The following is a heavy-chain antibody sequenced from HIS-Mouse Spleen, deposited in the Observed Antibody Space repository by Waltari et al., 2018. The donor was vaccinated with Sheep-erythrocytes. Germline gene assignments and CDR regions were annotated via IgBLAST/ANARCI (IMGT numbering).Heavy chain of an antibody. Sequence: QVQLVESGGGVVQPGRSLRLSCAASGFTFSSYGMHWVRQAPGKGLEWVAVISYDGSNKYYADSVKGRFTISRDNSKNTLYLQMNSLRAEDTAVYYCARDRLGIFGYWGQGTLVTVSS. CDR1: GFTFSSYG. J-gene: IGHJ4*02. CDR3: ARDRLGIFGY. D-gene: IGHD7-27*01. CDR2: ISYDGSNK. V-gene: IGHV3-30*03.